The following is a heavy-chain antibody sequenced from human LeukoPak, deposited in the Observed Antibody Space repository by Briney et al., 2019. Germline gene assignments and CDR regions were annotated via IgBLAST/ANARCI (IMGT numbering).Heavy chain of an antibody. D-gene: IGHD2-2*01. V-gene: IGHV1-18*01. J-gene: IGHJ5*02. Sequence: ASVKVSCKASGCTFTSSVISWVRQPPGQGLEWMGWINPYNDNRNYAQKLQGRVTMNTDTSTSTAYMELRSLRSDETAVYYCARALGYQLLSWWFDPWGEGTLVTVSS. CDR2: INPYNDNR. CDR3: ARALGYQLLSWWFDP. CDR1: GCTFTSSV.